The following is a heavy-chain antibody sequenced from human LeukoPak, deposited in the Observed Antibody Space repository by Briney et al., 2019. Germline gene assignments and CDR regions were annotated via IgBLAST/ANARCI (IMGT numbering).Heavy chain of an antibody. CDR3: ARVVAGYCSSATCHRYTMDV. Sequence: PSQTLSLTCTVSGGSITSGDYYWSWIRQPPGKGLEWIGYIYYSGSAYYSPSLKSRLTISVDTSKNQFSLKLSSVTAADTAVYYCARVVAGYCSSATCHRYTMDVWGQGTTATVSS. D-gene: IGHD2-2*03. V-gene: IGHV4-30-4*01. J-gene: IGHJ6*02. CDR1: GGSITSGDYY. CDR2: IYYSGSA.